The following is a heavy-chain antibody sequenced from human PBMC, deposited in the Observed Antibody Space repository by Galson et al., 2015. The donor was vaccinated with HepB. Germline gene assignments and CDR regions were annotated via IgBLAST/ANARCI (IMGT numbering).Heavy chain of an antibody. CDR3: AKELYTAMVKVSYYYYGMDV. D-gene: IGHD5-18*01. J-gene: IGHJ6*02. CDR1: GFTFSSYA. Sequence: SLRLSCAASGFTFSSYAMSWVRQAPGKGLEWVSAISGSGSSTYYADSVKGRFTISRDNSKNTLYLQMNSLRAEDTAVYYCAKELYTAMVKVSYYYYGMDVWGQGTTVTVSS. CDR2: ISGSGSST. V-gene: IGHV3-23*01.